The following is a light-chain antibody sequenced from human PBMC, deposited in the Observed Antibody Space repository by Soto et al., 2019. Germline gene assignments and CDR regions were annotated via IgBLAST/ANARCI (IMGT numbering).Light chain of an antibody. CDR1: SSDVGGYNY. CDR3: SSYTSSSTPYV. Sequence: QSALTQPASVSGSPGQSITISCTGTSSDVGGYNYVSCYQQHPVKAPKLMIYDVTNRPSGVSDRFSCSKSGNTASLTISGLQAEDEADYYCSSYTSSSTPYVFVTGTKVTVL. J-gene: IGLJ1*01. CDR2: DVT. V-gene: IGLV2-14*01.